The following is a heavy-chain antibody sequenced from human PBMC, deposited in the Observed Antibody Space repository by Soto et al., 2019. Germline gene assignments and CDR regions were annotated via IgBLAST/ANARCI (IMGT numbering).Heavy chain of an antibody. V-gene: IGHV1-18*01. Sequence: ASVKVSCKASGYTFTSYGISWVRQAPGQGLEWMGWISAYNGNTNYAQKLKGRVTMTTDTSTSTAYMELRSLRSDDTAVYYCARDRRYYDINRFDYWGQGTLVTVSS. CDR2: ISAYNGNT. D-gene: IGHD3-22*01. J-gene: IGHJ4*02. CDR3: ARDRRYYDINRFDY. CDR1: GYTFTSYG.